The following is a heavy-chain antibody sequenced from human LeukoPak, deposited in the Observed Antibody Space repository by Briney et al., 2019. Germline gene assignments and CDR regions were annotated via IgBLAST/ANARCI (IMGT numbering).Heavy chain of an antibody. D-gene: IGHD1-26*01. CDR2: ISAYNGNT. CDR1: GYTFTRYY. V-gene: IGHV1-18*04. J-gene: IGHJ4*02. Sequence: ASVKVSCKASGYTFTRYYITWVRQAPGQGLEWMGSISAYNGNTNYAQKLQGRVTMTTDTSTSTAYMELRSLRSDDTAVYYCARAGSSVEVSTTISYFDSWGQGTLVTVSS. CDR3: ARAGSSVEVSTTISYFDS.